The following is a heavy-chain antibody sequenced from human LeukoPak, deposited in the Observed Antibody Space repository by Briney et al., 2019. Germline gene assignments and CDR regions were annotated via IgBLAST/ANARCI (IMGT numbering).Heavy chain of an antibody. J-gene: IGHJ4*02. V-gene: IGHV3-21*01. Sequence: GGSLRLSCAASGFTFSSYSMNWVRQAPGKGLEWVSSISSSSSYIYYADSVKGRFTISRDNAKNSLYLQMNSLRAEDTAVYYCARGLVAIFGPLDYWGQGTLVTVSS. CDR3: ARGLVAIFGPLDY. CDR1: GFTFSSYS. D-gene: IGHD3-3*01. CDR2: ISSSSSYI.